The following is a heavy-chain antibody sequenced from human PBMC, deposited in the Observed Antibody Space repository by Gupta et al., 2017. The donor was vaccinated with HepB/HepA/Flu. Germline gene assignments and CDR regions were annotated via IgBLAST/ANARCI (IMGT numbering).Heavy chain of an antibody. Sequence: QVQLQQWGAGLLTPSETLSLSCAVYGGSFSGYYWSWIRQPPGKGLEWIGEIIHSGSTNYKPSLKSRVTISADTSKNQFSLKVISVTAAETAVYYFARRGDYTWYMDVGGKGTTVTVSS. CDR1: GGSFSGYY. V-gene: IGHV4-34*12. J-gene: IGHJ6*03. CDR2: IIHSGST. CDR3: ARRGDYTWYMDV. D-gene: IGHD2-21*02.